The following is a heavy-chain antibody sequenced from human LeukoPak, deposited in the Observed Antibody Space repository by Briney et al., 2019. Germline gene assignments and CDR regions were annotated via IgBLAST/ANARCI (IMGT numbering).Heavy chain of an antibody. CDR2: ISWNSGSI. D-gene: IGHD6-13*01. V-gene: IGHV3-9*03. CDR3: AKDSGSSWYGDAFDI. Sequence: GRSLRLSCAASRFTFDDYAMHWVRQAPGKGLEWVSGISWNSGSIGYADSVKGRFTISRDNAKNSLYLQMNSLRAEDMALYYCAKDSGSSWYGDAFDIWGQGTMVTVSS. J-gene: IGHJ3*02. CDR1: RFTFDDYA.